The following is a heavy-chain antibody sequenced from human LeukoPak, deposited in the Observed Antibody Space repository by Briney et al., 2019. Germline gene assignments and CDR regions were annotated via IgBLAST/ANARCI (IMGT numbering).Heavy chain of an antibody. J-gene: IGHJ4*02. D-gene: IGHD2-2*01. V-gene: IGHV3-74*01. CDR2: INRDGSST. CDR3: ARRGVPAAVDY. Sequence: GGSLRLSCAASGFTFSSYWMHWVRQAPGKGLVWVSRINRDGSSTSYADSVRGRFTISRDNAKNTLYLQMNSLRAEDTAVYYCARRGVPAAVDYWAREPWSPSPQ. CDR1: GFTFSSYW.